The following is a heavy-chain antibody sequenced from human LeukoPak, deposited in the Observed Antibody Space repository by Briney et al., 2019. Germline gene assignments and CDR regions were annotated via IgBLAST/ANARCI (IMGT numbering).Heavy chain of an antibody. J-gene: IGHJ4*02. D-gene: IGHD3-22*01. Sequence: ASVKVSCKVSGYTLTELSMHWGRQAPGKGLEWMGGFDPEDGETIYAQKFQGRVTMTEDTSTDTAYMELSSLRSEDTAVYYCATVILGSSGYYVSYFDYWGQGTLVTVSS. V-gene: IGHV1-24*01. CDR1: GYTLTELS. CDR2: FDPEDGET. CDR3: ATVILGSSGYYVSYFDY.